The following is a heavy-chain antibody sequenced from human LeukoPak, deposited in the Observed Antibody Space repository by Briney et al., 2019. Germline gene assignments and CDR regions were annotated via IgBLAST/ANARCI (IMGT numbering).Heavy chain of an antibody. J-gene: IGHJ4*02. V-gene: IGHV3-23*01. CDR1: GFTFSSYA. CDR3: AKGSYYDSSGSFYFDY. D-gene: IGHD3-22*01. Sequence: GGSLRLSCAASGFTFSSYAMSWVRQAPGKGLEWVSGISGSGDNTYYADSVKGRFTISRDNSKNTLYVQVNSLGTENTAAYYCAKGSYYDSSGSFYFDYWGQGTLVTVSS. CDR2: ISGSGDNT.